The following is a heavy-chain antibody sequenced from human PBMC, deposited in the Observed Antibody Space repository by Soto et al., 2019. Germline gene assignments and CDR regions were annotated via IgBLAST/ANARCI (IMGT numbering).Heavy chain of an antibody. CDR3: VRGTPTPGLDI. CDR1: GFTFSNFA. J-gene: IGHJ6*02. Sequence: PGGSLRLSCTGSGFTFSNFAMDWVRQAPGKGLEWVSYIDTRSSRRLYANSVRGRFSTSRDNTRNSLYLNMDSLRVGDTATYYCVRGTPTPGLDIWGRGTTVTVSS. CDR2: IDTRSSRR. D-gene: IGHD1-1*01. V-gene: IGHV3-48*04.